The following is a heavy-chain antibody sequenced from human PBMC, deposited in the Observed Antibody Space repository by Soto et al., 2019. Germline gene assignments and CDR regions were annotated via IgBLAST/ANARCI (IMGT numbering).Heavy chain of an antibody. V-gene: IGHV1-3*01. Sequence: ASVKVSCNASGYTFTDYAIHLVRQAPGQRLEWMGWINAVNGNTKYSQKFQDRVTITRDTSASTAYMELSSLRSEDTAVYYCARGGYCSSTSCYYYYYMDVWGKGTTVTVSS. CDR1: GYTFTDYA. CDR2: INAVNGNT. J-gene: IGHJ6*03. D-gene: IGHD2-2*01. CDR3: ARGGYCSSTSCYYYYYMDV.